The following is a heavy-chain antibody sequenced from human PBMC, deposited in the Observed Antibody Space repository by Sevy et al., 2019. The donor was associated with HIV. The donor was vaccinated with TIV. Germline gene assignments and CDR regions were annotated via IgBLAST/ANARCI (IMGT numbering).Heavy chain of an antibody. V-gene: IGHV3-33*01. CDR1: GFTFSTYG. J-gene: IGHJ4*02. Sequence: GGSLRLSCAASGFTFSTYGMHWVRQAPGKGLEWVAVIWFDGSNTYYADSVKGRFTSSRDIAKNTLHLQMNSLRAEDTAVYYCARDLEFYDYGDYGPGFMPDYWGQGTLVTVSS. CDR3: ARDLEFYDYGDYGPGFMPDY. D-gene: IGHD4-17*01. CDR2: IWFDGSNT.